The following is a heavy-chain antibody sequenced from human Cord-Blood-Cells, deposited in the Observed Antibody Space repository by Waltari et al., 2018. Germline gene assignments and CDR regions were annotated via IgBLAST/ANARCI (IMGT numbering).Heavy chain of an antibody. J-gene: IGHJ5*02. Sequence: EVQLVESGGGLVQPGGSLRLSCAASGFTVSSNYMSWVRQAPGKGLEWVSGIYGGGSTYYADSVKGRFTISRDNSKNTLYLQMNSLRAEDTAVYYCARVGYSGSYYNWFDPWGQGTLVTVSS. CDR3: ARVGYSGSYYNWFDP. D-gene: IGHD1-26*01. V-gene: IGHV3-66*01. CDR2: IYGGGST. CDR1: GFTVSSNY.